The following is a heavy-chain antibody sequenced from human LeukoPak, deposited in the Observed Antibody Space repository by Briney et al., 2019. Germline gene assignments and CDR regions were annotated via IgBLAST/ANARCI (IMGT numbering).Heavy chain of an antibody. V-gene: IGHV3-21*01. CDR2: ISSSSYI. CDR3: LRDYGDYRADY. D-gene: IGHD4-17*01. CDR1: GFTFSSYS. Sequence: GGSLRPSCAASGFTFSSYSMNWVRQAPGKGLEWVSSISSSSYIYYADSVKGRFTISRDNAKNSLYLQMNSLRAEDTAVYYCLRDYGDYRADYWGQGTLVTVSS. J-gene: IGHJ4*02.